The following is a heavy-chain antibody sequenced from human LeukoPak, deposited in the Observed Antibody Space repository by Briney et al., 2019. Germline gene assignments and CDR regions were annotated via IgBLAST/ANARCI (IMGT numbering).Heavy chain of an antibody. CDR3: ARSSDIVVVPAAFDY. J-gene: IGHJ4*02. V-gene: IGHV4-59*01. CDR1: GGSISSYY. D-gene: IGHD2-2*01. CDR2: IYYSGST. Sequence: SETLSLTCTVSGGSISSYYWSWIRQPPGKGLEWIWYIYYSGSTNYNPSLKSRVTISVDTSKNQFSLKLSSVTAADTAVYYCARSSDIVVVPAAFDYWGQGTLVTVSS.